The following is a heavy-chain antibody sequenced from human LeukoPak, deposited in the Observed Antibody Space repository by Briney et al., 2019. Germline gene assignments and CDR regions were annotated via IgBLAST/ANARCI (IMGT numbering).Heavy chain of an antibody. Sequence: RGSLRLSCAASGFTFSSYYMSWIRQAPGKGLEWVSYISSSGSSIYYADSVKGRFTISRDNAKNSLYLQMNSLRADDTAVYYCAREARSGYSDWGQGTLVTVSS. J-gene: IGHJ4*02. CDR3: AREARSGYSD. CDR2: ISSSGSSI. D-gene: IGHD3-22*01. V-gene: IGHV3-11*04. CDR1: GFTFSSYY.